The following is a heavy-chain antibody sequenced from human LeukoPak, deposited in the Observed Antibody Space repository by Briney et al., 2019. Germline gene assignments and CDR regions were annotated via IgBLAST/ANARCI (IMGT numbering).Heavy chain of an antibody. D-gene: IGHD5-12*01. V-gene: IGHV3-33*01. CDR3: ARGGVATIGIDY. CDR1: GFTFSSYG. J-gene: IGHJ4*02. Sequence: GGSLRLSCAASGFTFSSYGMHWVRQAPGEGLEWVAVIWYDGSNKYYADSVKGRFTISRDNSKNTLYLQMNSLRAEDTAVYYCARGGVATIGIDYWGQGTLVTVSS. CDR2: IWYDGSNK.